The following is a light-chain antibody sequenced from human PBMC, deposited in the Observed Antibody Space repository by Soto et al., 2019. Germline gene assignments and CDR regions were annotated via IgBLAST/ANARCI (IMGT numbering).Light chain of an antibody. J-gene: IGKJ3*01. Sequence: DIVMTQSPATLSVSPGEGATLACRASQSVGSKLAWYQQKPGQAPRLLIYDASTRATGFPARFSGSGSGTEVTLTISSLQPEDFAIYYCQQYNNWPPFTFGPGTKVDIK. CDR2: DAS. CDR1: QSVGSK. CDR3: QQYNNWPPFT. V-gene: IGKV3-15*01.